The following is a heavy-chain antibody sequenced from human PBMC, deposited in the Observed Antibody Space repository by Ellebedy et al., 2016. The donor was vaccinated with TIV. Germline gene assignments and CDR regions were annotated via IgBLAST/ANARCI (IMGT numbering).Heavy chain of an antibody. V-gene: IGHV3-7*01. Sequence: GESLKISCAASGFTFSNYWMSWVRQAPGKGLEWVANIKQDGSETYYVDSVKGRFTISRDNAKNSLYLQMNSLRADDTAVYYSARSPYTGYSDLGFDYWGQGSLVTVSS. CDR1: GFTFSNYW. J-gene: IGHJ4*02. CDR2: IKQDGSET. CDR3: ARSPYTGYSDLGFDY. D-gene: IGHD2-2*02.